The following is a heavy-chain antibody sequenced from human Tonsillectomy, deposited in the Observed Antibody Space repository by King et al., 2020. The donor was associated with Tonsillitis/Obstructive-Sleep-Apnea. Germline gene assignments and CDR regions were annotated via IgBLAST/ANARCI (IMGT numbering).Heavy chain of an antibody. Sequence: QLQESGPGLVKPSQTLSLTCTVSGGSISRGGYYWSWIRQHPGKGLEWIGYIYYSGSTYYNPSLQSRVTISVDTSKNHFSLKLSFVTAADTAVYYCAREGRYYYDSSGYYQYYFDYWGQGTLVTVSS. CDR2: IYYSGST. CDR1: GGSISRGGYY. D-gene: IGHD3-22*01. V-gene: IGHV4-31*03. J-gene: IGHJ4*02. CDR3: AREGRYYYDSSGYYQYYFDY.